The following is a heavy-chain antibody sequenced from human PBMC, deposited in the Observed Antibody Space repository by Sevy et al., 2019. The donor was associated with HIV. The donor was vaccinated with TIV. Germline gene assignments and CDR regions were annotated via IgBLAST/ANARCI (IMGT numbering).Heavy chain of an antibody. CDR2: ISAYNGNT. Sequence: ASVKVSCKASGYTFTSYGISWVRQAPGQGLEWMGWISAYNGNTNYAQKLQGRVTMTTDTSTSTAYMEMRSLRSDDTAAYYCARDSLGIAVAGTTFDYWGQGTLVTVSS. CDR1: GYTFTSYG. J-gene: IGHJ4*02. V-gene: IGHV1-18*01. D-gene: IGHD6-19*01. CDR3: ARDSLGIAVAGTTFDY.